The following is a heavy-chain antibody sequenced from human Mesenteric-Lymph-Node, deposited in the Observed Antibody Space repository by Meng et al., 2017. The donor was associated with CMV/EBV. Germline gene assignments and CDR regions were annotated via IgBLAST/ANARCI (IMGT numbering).Heavy chain of an antibody. Sequence: GESLKISCTASGFTFRSFWMTWVRQAPGKGLEWVANIKQDGSETYYVDSVKGRFSISRDNAKDSLYLQMNSLRADDTAVYYCARDHFLEWLDWGQGTLVTVSS. D-gene: IGHD3-3*01. CDR3: ARDHFLEWLD. J-gene: IGHJ4*02. CDR2: IKQDGSET. V-gene: IGHV3-7*01. CDR1: GFTFRSFW.